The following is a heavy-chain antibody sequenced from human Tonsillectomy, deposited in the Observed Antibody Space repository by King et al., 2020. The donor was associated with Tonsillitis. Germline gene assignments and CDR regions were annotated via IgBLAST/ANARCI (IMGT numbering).Heavy chain of an antibody. CDR2: IKQDGSER. V-gene: IGHV3-7*03. D-gene: IGHD4-11*01. CDR1: GFMFGSYW. Sequence: VQLVESGGGLVQPGGSLRLSCAASGFMFGSYWMSWVRQAPGQGLEWVANIKQDGSERNFVDSVKGRFTISRDNAKNSLYLQMNNLRAEDTAVYYCARRYSHLDAFDIWGEGTMVTVSP. CDR3: ARRYSHLDAFDI. J-gene: IGHJ3*02.